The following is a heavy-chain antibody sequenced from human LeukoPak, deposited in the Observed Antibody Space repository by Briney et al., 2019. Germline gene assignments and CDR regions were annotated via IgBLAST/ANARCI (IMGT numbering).Heavy chain of an antibody. V-gene: IGHV3-53*01. CDR3: ARESGIAAAGTGFDY. D-gene: IGHD6-13*01. CDR2: IYSGGST. J-gene: IGHJ4*02. CDR1: GFTVSSNY. Sequence: GRSLRLSCAASGFTVSSNYMSWVRQAPGKGLEWVSVIYSGGSTYYADSVKGRFTISRDNSKNTLYLQMNSLRAEDTAVYYCARESGIAAAGTGFDYWGQGTLVTVSS.